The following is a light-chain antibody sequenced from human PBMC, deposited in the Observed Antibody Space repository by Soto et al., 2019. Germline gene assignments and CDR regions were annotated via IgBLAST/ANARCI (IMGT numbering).Light chain of an antibody. CDR2: GAS. Sequence: IVLTQSPGTLSLSPGERATLSCRVSQSVSSSYLAWYQQKPGQAPRLLIYGASIRATGIPDRFGGSGSGTDFTLIISRLEPEDFAVYYCQQYGSKPHTFGQGTKVDI. J-gene: IGKJ2*01. CDR1: QSVSSSY. V-gene: IGKV3-20*01. CDR3: QQYGSKPHT.